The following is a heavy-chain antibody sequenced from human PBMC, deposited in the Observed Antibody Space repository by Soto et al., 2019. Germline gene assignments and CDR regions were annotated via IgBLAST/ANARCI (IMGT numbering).Heavy chain of an antibody. J-gene: IGHJ6*02. Sequence: ASVKVSCKASGYTFTSYDINWVRQATGQGLEWMGWMNPNSGNTGYAQKFQGRVTMTRNTSISTAYMELSSLRSEDTAVYYCAREGKLELRAYCYYGMDVWGQGTTVTVSS. CDR3: AREGKLELRAYCYYGMDV. D-gene: IGHD1-7*01. CDR2: MNPNSGNT. CDR1: GYTFTSYD. V-gene: IGHV1-8*01.